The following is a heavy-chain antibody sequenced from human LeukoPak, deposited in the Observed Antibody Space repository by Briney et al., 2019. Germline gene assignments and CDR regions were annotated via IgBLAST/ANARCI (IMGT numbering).Heavy chain of an antibody. Sequence: PSETLSLTCAVSGVSFNDYYWSWFAQTPGKGREWIGEINHRGYTNDSPSLKSRVTLSIDTSRKQFSLNLRSVTVADTGIYYCTRMTTGHDYWGQGTLVTVSS. CDR1: GVSFNDYY. CDR3: TRMTTGHDY. V-gene: IGHV4-34*01. CDR2: INHRGYT. J-gene: IGHJ4*02. D-gene: IGHD4-17*01.